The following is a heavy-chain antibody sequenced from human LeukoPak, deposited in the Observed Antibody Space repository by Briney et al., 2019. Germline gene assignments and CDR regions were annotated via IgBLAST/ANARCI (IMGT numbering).Heavy chain of an antibody. J-gene: IGHJ5*02. CDR3: ARGYGSGSYSGFDP. D-gene: IGHD3-10*01. Sequence: GGSLRLSCAASGFTFSSYSMNWVRQAPGKGLEWVSSISSSSSYIYYADSVKGRFTISRDSAKNSLYLQMNSLRAEDTAVYYCARGYGSGSYSGFDPWGQGTLVTVSS. V-gene: IGHV3-21*01. CDR1: GFTFSSYS. CDR2: ISSSSSYI.